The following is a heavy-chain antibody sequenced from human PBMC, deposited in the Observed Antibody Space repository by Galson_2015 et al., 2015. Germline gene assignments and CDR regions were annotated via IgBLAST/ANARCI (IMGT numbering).Heavy chain of an antibody. V-gene: IGHV3-48*02. CDR2: ISSSSSTI. Sequence: SLRLSCAASGFTFSSYSMNWVRQAPGKGLEWVSYISSSSSTIYYADSVKGRFTISRDNAKNSLYLQMNSLRDEDTAVYYCAKGWGYYYYMDVWGKGTTVTVSS. J-gene: IGHJ6*03. CDR1: GFTFSSYS. D-gene: IGHD3-16*01. CDR3: AKGWGYYYYMDV.